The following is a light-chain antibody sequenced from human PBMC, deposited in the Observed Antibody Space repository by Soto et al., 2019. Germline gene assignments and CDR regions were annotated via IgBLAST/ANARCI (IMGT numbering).Light chain of an antibody. V-gene: IGLV2-8*01. CDR3: SSYAGSNNFV. J-gene: IGLJ1*01. CDR2: EVY. CDR1: SSDVGAYGY. Sequence: QSALTQPPSASGSPGQSVTISCTGTSSDVGAYGYVSWYQHHPGKAPKLIIYEVYSRPSGVPDRFSGSKSGNTASLTVSGLQAEDESDYYCSSYAGSNNFVFGTGTKVTVL.